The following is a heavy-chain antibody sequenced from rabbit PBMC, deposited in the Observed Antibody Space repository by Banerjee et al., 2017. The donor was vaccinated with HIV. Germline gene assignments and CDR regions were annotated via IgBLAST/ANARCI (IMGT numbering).Heavy chain of an antibody. CDR3: ARDLAGVIGWNFNL. D-gene: IGHD4-1*01. J-gene: IGHJ4*01. V-gene: IGHV1S45*01. CDR1: GFSFSNKYV. CDR2: IYVGSSGRT. Sequence: QEQLEESGGDLVKPEGSLTLTCTASGFSFSNKYVMCWVRQAPGSGLEWIACIYVGSSGRTYYASWAKGRFTISKTSSTTVTLQMTSLTAADTATYFCARDLAGVIGWNFNLWGPGTLVTVS.